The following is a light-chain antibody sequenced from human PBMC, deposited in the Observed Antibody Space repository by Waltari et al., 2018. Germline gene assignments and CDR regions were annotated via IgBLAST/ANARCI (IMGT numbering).Light chain of an antibody. CDR1: RSNIGAGYD. Sequence: QSVLTQPPSVSGAPGQRVTISCTGSRSNIGAGYDVHWYQQLPGTAPKLLINGTSNRPSGVPDRFSGSKSGTSASLAITGLQAEDEADYYCQSYDSSLSAVVFGGGTKLTVL. CDR2: GTS. V-gene: IGLV1-40*01. CDR3: QSYDSSLSAVV. J-gene: IGLJ2*01.